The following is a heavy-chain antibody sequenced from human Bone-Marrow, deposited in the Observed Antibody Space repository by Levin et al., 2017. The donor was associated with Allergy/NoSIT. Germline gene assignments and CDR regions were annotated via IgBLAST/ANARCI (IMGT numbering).Heavy chain of an antibody. J-gene: IGHJ4*02. CDR2: MYPNSDNA. V-gene: IGHV1-8*01. D-gene: IGHD5-12*01. CDR3: ARGELGSGYLFDY. Sequence: PGGSLRLSCKTSGYTFTSFDINWVRQATGQGLEWMGWMYPNSDNAGYAQKFRGRVTMTGNTPISTAYMELSSLRSEDTAIYYCARGELGSGYLFDYWGQGTLVTVSS. CDR1: GYTFTSFD.